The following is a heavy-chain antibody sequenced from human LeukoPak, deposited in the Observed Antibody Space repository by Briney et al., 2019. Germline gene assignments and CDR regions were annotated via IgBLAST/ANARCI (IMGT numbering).Heavy chain of an antibody. CDR2: IIPIFGTA. D-gene: IGHD2-2*01. Sequence: SVKVSCKASGGTFSSYAISWVRQAPGQGLEWMGGIIPIFGTANYAQKFQGRVTITADESTSTAYMELSSLRSEDAAVYYCARGGDIVVVPAAYHFDYWGQGTLVTVSS. V-gene: IGHV1-69*13. CDR1: GGTFSSYA. CDR3: ARGGDIVVVPAAYHFDY. J-gene: IGHJ4*02.